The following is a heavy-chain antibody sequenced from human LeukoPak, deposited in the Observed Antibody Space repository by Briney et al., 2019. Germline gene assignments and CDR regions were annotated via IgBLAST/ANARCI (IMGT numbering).Heavy chain of an antibody. CDR2: ISSSSSYI. J-gene: IGHJ3*02. D-gene: IGHD3-22*01. CDR1: GFTFSSCS. Sequence: KPGGSLRLSCAASGFTFSSCSMNWVRQAPGKGLEWVSSISSSSSYIYYADSVKGRFTISRDNAKNSLYLQMNSLRAEDTAVYYCARVLAGYYDSSGYSGNDAFDIWGQGTMVTVSS. CDR3: ARVLAGYYDSSGYSGNDAFDI. V-gene: IGHV3-21*01.